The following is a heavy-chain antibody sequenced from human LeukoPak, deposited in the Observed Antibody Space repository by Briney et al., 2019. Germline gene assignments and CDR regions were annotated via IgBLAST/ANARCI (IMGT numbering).Heavy chain of an antibody. V-gene: IGHV3-30*18. D-gene: IGHD6-13*01. J-gene: IGHJ4*02. CDR1: GFTFSSYA. CDR3: AKSLSSSWYVGFDY. Sequence: GGSLRLSCAASGFTFSSYAMHWVRRAPGKGLEWVAVISSDGSNKYYTDSVRGRFTISRDNSKNTLYVQMHSLRADDTAVYYCAKSLSSSWYVGFDYWGQGTLVTVSS. CDR2: ISSDGSNK.